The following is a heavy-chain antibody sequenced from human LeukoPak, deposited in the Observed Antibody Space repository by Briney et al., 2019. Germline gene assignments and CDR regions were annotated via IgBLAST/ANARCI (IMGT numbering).Heavy chain of an antibody. V-gene: IGHV3-66*01. CDR2: IYGSTSA. CDR1: GFTVSSNY. D-gene: IGHD2-15*01. Sequence: PGGSLRLSCAASGFTVSSNYINWVRQAPGKGLEWVSLIYGSTSADYADSVKGRFTISRDTSMNTVYLQMNSLRAEDTAVYYCARTSPRAATFDYWGQGTLVTVSS. J-gene: IGHJ4*02. CDR3: ARTSPRAATFDY.